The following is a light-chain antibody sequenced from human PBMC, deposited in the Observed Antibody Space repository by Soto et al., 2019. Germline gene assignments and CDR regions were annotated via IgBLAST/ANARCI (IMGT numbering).Light chain of an antibody. CDR3: QQSFSSPFT. Sequence: DIQMTQSPSSLSASVGDRVSITCRASQSIRTHLNWYQHKPGKAPRVLIHTASSLQGGLSSRFSDSGSGTDYTLSIQSLQPEDFATYYCQQSFSSPFTFGPGTKVDVK. CDR2: TAS. V-gene: IGKV1-39*01. CDR1: QSIRTH. J-gene: IGKJ3*01.